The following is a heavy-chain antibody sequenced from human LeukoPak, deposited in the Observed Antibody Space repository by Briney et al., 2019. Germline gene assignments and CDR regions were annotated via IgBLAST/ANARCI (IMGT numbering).Heavy chain of an antibody. CDR1: GASIDSYY. CDR2: THYSGDI. D-gene: IGHD1-14*01. CDR3: ARQPGGTAAFDI. Sequence: SETLSLTCTVSGASIDSYYWSWLRQPPGKGLEWIGYTHYSGDIKYNPSLKSRLTISVDTSKNEFSLVLTSVTAADTALYYCARQPGGTAAFDIWAQGTMVTVSA. V-gene: IGHV4-59*08. J-gene: IGHJ3*02.